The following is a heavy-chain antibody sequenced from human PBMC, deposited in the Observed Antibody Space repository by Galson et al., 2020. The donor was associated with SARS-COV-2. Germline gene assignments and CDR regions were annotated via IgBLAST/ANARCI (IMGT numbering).Heavy chain of an antibody. J-gene: IGHJ6*02. CDR3: AVKLLRENYYYYGMDV. Sequence: ASVKVSCKASGYTFTGYYMHWVRQALGQGLEWMGWINPNSGGTNYAQKFQGRVTMTRDTSISTAYMELSRLRSDDTAVYYCAVKLLRENYYYYGMDVWGQGTTVTVSS. CDR1: GYTFTGYY. V-gene: IGHV1-2*02. CDR2: INPNSGGT. D-gene: IGHD1-26*01.